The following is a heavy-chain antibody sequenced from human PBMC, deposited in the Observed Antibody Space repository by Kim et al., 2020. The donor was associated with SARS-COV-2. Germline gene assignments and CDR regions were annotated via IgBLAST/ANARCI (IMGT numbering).Heavy chain of an antibody. CDR3: ARVGYCSGGSCYGFDY. D-gene: IGHD2-15*01. Sequence: SETLSLTCAVSGGSISSSNWWSWVRQPPGKGLEWIGEIYHSGSTNYNPSLKSRVTISVDKSKNQFSLKLSSVTAADTAVYYCARVGYCSGGSCYGFDYWGQGTLVTVSS. CDR1: GGSISSSNW. CDR2: IYHSGST. V-gene: IGHV4-4*02. J-gene: IGHJ4*02.